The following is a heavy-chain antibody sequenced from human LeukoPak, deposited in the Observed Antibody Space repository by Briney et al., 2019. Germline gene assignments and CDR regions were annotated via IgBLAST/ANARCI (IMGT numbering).Heavy chain of an antibody. CDR1: GFTFSSYV. J-gene: IGHJ4*02. Sequence: NPGGSLRLSCAASGFTFSSYVLNWVRQAPGKGLEWVSTISSGGHIYYEDSVKGRSTISRDNAKNSLYLQMNSLRAEDTAVYYCARDQDGGKYYYESSGYSHWGQGILVTVSS. CDR3: ARDQDGGKYYYESSGYSH. CDR2: ISSGGHI. D-gene: IGHD3-22*01. V-gene: IGHV3-21*01.